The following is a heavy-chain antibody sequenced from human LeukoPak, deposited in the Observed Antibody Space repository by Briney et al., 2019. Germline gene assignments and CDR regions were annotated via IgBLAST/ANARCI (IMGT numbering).Heavy chain of an antibody. D-gene: IGHD1-26*01. CDR2: INLGDSDT. J-gene: IGHJ5*02. CDR3: ARRPYSGSPNWFDP. V-gene: IGHV5-51*01. Sequence: GESLKSSCEVSGHSFTNHWIGWVRQLPGKGLEWMGIINLGDSDTKYSPSFQGQVTISLDKSISTACLQWRSLKASDTAMYYCARRPYSGSPNWFDPWGQGTLVTVSS. CDR1: GHSFTNHW.